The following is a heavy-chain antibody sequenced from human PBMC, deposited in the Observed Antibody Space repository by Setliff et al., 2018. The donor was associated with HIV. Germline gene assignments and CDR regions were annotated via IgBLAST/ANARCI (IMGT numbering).Heavy chain of an antibody. CDR3: ARLTTTYYYDSSAYYHPV. D-gene: IGHD3-22*01. CDR2: INHSGST. J-gene: IGHJ4*02. V-gene: IGHV4-34*01. CDR1: GGSFSGYY. Sequence: TSETLSLTCAVYGGSFSGYYWSWIRQPPGKGLEWIGEINHSGSTNYNPSLKSRVTISVATSKNQFSLKLSSVTAADTAVFYCARLTTTYYYDSSAYYHPVWGQGTLVTSPQ.